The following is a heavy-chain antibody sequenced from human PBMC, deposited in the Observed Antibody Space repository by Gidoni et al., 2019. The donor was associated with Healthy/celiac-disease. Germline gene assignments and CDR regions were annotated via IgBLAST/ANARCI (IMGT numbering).Heavy chain of an antibody. V-gene: IGHV4-39*01. CDR3: ARHVWAVAATLNWFDP. Sequence: QLQLQESGPGLVKPSETLSLTCTVSGGSISSSSYYWGWLHQPPGKGLEWIGSIYYSGSTYYNPSLKSRVTISVDTSKNQFSLKLSSVTAADTAVYYCARHVWAVAATLNWFDPWGQGTLVTVSS. J-gene: IGHJ5*02. D-gene: IGHD6-19*01. CDR2: IYYSGST. CDR1: GGSISSSSYY.